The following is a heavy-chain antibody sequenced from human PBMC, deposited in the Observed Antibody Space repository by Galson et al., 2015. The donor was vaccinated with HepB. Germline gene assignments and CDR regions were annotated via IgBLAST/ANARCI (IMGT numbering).Heavy chain of an antibody. J-gene: IGHJ6*02. CDR2: IRYDGSNK. CDR3: AKDQETERVFSRGMDV. Sequence: SLRLSCAASGFTFSSYGMHWVRQAPGKGLEWVSFIRYDGSNKYYVDSVKGRFTISRDNFKSTMYLQMNTLRTEDTAVYYCAKDQETERVFSRGMDVWGQGTTVTVS. V-gene: IGHV3-30*02. CDR1: GFTFSSYG. D-gene: IGHD2-21*02.